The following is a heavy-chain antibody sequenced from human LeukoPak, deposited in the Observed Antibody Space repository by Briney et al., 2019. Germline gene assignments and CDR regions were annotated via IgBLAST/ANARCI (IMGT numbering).Heavy chain of an antibody. J-gene: IGHJ4*02. Sequence: SDTLSLTRTVSGGSISIYYWSCLRQPPGKGLVWIGYIYYRKSTNYNPSLKSRVTISVDTSNNQFSLKLSSVTAADTAVYYCAVGYSSGWYGYWGQGTLVTVSS. CDR2: IYYRKST. D-gene: IGHD6-19*01. CDR1: GGSISIYY. CDR3: AVGYSSGWYGY. V-gene: IGHV4-59*08.